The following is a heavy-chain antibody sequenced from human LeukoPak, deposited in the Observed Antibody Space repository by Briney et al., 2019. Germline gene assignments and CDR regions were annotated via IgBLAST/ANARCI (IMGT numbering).Heavy chain of an antibody. D-gene: IGHD4-17*01. CDR2: ISAYNGNT. CDR1: GYTFTSYG. CDR3: ARGRTTDTSFDY. V-gene: IGHV1-18*01. J-gene: IGHJ4*02. Sequence: ASVKVSCKASGYTFTSYGISWVRQAPGQGLEWMGWISAYNGNTNYAQKLQGRVTMTTDTSTSTAYMELSRLRSDDTAVYYCARGRTTDTSFDYWGQGTLVTVSS.